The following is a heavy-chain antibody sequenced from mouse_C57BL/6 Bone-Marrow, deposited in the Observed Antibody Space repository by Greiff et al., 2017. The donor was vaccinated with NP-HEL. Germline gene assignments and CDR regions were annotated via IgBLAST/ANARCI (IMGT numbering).Heavy chain of an antibody. CDR2: ISDGGSYT. CDR1: GFTFSSYA. V-gene: IGHV5-4*03. Sequence: DVKLVESGGGLVKPGGSLKLSCAASGFTFSSYAMSWVRQTPEKRLEWVATISDGGSYTYYPDNVKGRFTISRDNAKNNLYLQMSHLKSEDTAMYYCARRAYSNYSYWYFDVWGTGTTVTVSS. CDR3: ARRAYSNYSYWYFDV. D-gene: IGHD2-5*01. J-gene: IGHJ1*03.